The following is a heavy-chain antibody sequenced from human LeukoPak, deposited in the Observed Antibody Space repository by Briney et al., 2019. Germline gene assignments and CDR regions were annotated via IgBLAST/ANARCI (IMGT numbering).Heavy chain of an antibody. J-gene: IGHJ4*02. CDR2: TYYRSKWYN. Sequence: SQTLSLTCAISGDSVSSNSAAWNWIRQSPSRGLEWLGRTYYRSKWYNDYAVSVKSRITINPDTSKNQFSLQLNSVTPEDTAVYYCARVEYSSSWSLGVVDYWGQGTLVTASS. CDR3: ARVEYSSSWSLGVVDY. D-gene: IGHD6-13*01. CDR1: GDSVSSNSAA. V-gene: IGHV6-1*01.